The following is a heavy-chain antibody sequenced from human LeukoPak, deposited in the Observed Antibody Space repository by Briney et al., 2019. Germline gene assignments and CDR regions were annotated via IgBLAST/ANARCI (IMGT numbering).Heavy chain of an antibody. V-gene: IGHV3-9*01. CDR1: GFTFDDYT. Sequence: PGGSLRLSCAASGFTFDDYTMHWVRHAPGKGLEWVSGLNWNSGIIAYADSVKGRFTISRDNAKNSLYLQMNSLRAEDTAVYYCAKDPWGPWGQGTLVTVSS. CDR3: AKDPWGP. D-gene: IGHD7-27*01. J-gene: IGHJ5*02. CDR2: LNWNSGII.